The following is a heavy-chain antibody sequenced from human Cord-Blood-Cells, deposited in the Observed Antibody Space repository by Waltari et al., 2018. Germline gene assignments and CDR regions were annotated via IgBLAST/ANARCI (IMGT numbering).Heavy chain of an antibody. J-gene: IGHJ4*02. Sequence: QVQLQESGPGLVKPSETLSLTCTVSGGSISSYYWSWIRQPPGKGLEWIGYIYYSGSTNYNPSLKSRVTISVDTSKNQFSLKLSSVTAADTAVYYCARANSSSSDWGQGTLVTVSS. CDR3: ARANSSSSD. D-gene: IGHD6-6*01. CDR1: GGSISSYY. CDR2: IYYSGST. V-gene: IGHV4-59*01.